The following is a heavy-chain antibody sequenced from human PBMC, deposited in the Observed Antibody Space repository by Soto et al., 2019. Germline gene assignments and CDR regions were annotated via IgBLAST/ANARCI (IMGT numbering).Heavy chain of an antibody. CDR3: AKDPGDTNYLYGDYGWRVFGY. Sequence: GGSLRLSCAASGFTFSSYAMSWVRQAPGKGLEWVSAISGSGGSTYYADSVKGRFTISRDNSKNTLYLQMNSLRAEDTAVYYCAKDPGDTNYLYGDYGWRVFGYWGQGTLVTVSS. D-gene: IGHD4-17*01. CDR1: GFTFSSYA. CDR2: ISGSGGST. J-gene: IGHJ4*02. V-gene: IGHV3-23*01.